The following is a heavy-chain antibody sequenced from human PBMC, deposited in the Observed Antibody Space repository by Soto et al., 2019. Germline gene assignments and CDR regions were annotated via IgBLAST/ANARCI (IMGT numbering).Heavy chain of an antibody. V-gene: IGHV4-59*08. CDR2: IYYSGST. J-gene: IGHJ4*02. CDR3: ARHAAATGFYFDY. Sequence: SETLSLTCTVSGGSISSHHWSWIRQPPGKGLEWIGYIYYSGSTKYNPSLKSRVTISLDTSRSQFSLRLSSVTAADTAVYYCARHAAATGFYFDYWGQGTPVTVS. D-gene: IGHD6-13*01. CDR1: GGSISSHH.